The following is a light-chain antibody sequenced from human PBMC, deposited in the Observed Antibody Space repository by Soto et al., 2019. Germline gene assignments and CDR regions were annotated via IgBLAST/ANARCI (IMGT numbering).Light chain of an antibody. CDR2: DAS. CDR3: QQYNSFSWT. Sequence: MTQPPSTLSASVGDSVTITCRASQSITIWLAWYQQKPGKAPKLLIYDASSLEGGVPSRFSGSGSGTEFTLTISGLQPDDFATYYCQQYNSFSWTFGQGTKVDI. CDR1: QSITIW. J-gene: IGKJ1*01. V-gene: IGKV1-5*01.